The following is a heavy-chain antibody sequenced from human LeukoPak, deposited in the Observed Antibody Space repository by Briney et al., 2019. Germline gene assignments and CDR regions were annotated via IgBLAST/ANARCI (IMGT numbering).Heavy chain of an antibody. D-gene: IGHD6-13*01. CDR3: ARVPHSSSWYSRSYYYYYGMDV. V-gene: IGHV1-58*01. Sequence: ASVKVSCKASGFTFTSSAVQWVRQARGQRLEWIGWIVVGSGNTNYAQKFQERVTITRDMSTSTAYMELSSLRSEDTAVYYCARVPHSSSWYSRSYYYYYGMDVWGQGATVTVSS. J-gene: IGHJ6*02. CDR1: GFTFTSSA. CDR2: IVVGSGNT.